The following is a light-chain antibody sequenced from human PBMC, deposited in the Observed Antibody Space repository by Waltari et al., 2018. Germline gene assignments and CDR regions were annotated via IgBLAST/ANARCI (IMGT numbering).Light chain of an antibody. CDR1: QGVHDN. CDR3: QQYNRWHPLT. Sequence: ETVMTQSPATLSVSPGERVTLSCRASQGVHDNLAWYQQKPGQAPRLLIYGASTRATGIPARCRGTGSGTDFTLTITSLQSEDFALYYCQQYNRWHPLTFGGGTKVEIK. J-gene: IGKJ4*01. CDR2: GAS. V-gene: IGKV3-15*01.